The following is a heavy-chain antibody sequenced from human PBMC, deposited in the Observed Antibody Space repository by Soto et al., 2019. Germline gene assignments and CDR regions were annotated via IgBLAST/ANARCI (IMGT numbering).Heavy chain of an antibody. CDR1: GGSFSGYY. V-gene: IGHV4-34*01. J-gene: IGHJ3*02. CDR2: INHSGST. D-gene: IGHD1-26*01. CDR3: ARETRSRGLPKRAFDI. Sequence: SETLSLTCAVYGGSFSGYYWSWIRQPPGKGLEWIGEINHSGSTNYNPSLKSRVTISVDTSKNQFSLKLSSVTAADTAVYYCARETRSRGLPKRAFDIWGQGTMVTVSS.